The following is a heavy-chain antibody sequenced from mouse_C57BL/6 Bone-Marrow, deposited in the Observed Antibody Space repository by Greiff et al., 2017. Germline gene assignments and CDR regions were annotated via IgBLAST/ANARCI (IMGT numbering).Heavy chain of an antibody. CDR2: IWGDGST. CDR3: AKLVTTVVATTRDY. CDR1: GFSLTSYG. V-gene: IGHV2-3*01. J-gene: IGHJ2*01. D-gene: IGHD1-1*01. Sequence: VHLVESGPGLVAPSQCLSLTCTVSGFSLTSYGVSWVRQPPGKGLEWLGVIWGDGSTTYPSAPISSLSLRKDNPKSQVFLELNSLRTDDTATSYCAKLVTTVVATTRDYWGQGTTLTVAS.